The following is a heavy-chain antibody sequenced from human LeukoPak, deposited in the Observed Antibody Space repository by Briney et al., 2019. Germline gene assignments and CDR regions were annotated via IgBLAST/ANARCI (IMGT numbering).Heavy chain of an antibody. CDR2: IIPIFGTA. J-gene: IGHJ3*02. D-gene: IGHD4-17*01. CDR1: VCTFINYA. V-gene: IGHV1-69*05. Sequence: SVTVSCMPSVCTFINYAISWLRQAPGQGLEWMGGIIPIFGTANYAQKFQGRVTIATDESTSTAYMELSSLRSEDTAVYYCARDRSHGYGDHGAFDIWGQGTMVAVSS. CDR3: ARDRSHGYGDHGAFDI.